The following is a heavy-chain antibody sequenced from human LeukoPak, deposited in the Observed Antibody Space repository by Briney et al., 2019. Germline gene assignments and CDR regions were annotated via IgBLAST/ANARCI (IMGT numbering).Heavy chain of an antibody. CDR2: INPYSGGT. V-gene: IGHV1-2*02. J-gene: IGHJ4*02. CDR1: GYTFTGYY. Sequence: GASVKVSCKASGYTFTGYYMHWVRQAPGQGLEWMGWINPYSGGTKYAQKFQGRVTMTRDTSISTAYMDLSRLESDDTAVYYCARGSVIDGSSSSASSPGGPGYWGQGTLVTVSS. D-gene: IGHD6-6*01. CDR3: ARGSVIDGSSSSASSPGGPGY.